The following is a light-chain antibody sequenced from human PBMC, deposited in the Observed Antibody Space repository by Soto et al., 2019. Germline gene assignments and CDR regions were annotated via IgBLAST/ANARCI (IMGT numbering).Light chain of an antibody. V-gene: IGLV2-14*01. CDR2: EVS. Sequence: QSALTQPASVSGYPGQSITLSCTGTSSDVGGYDYVSWYQQHPGKAPKLIISEVSNRPSGVSNRFSGSKSGNTASLTISGLQAEDEADYYCSSYSSSSIWVFGGGTKVTVL. CDR3: SSYSSSSIWV. CDR1: SSDVGGYDY. J-gene: IGLJ3*02.